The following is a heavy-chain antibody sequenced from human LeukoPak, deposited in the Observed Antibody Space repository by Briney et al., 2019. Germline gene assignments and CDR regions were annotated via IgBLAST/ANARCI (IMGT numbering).Heavy chain of an antibody. CDR1: GGAIDRYY. CDR2: IYYSGST. D-gene: IGHD2-21*02. Sequence: PSETLSLTCTVSGGAIDRYYWSWIRQPPGKGLEWIGYIYYSGSTNYNPSLKSRVTISVDTSKNQFSLKLSSVTAADTAVYYCARGGIVVVTGFDYWGQGTLVTVSS. J-gene: IGHJ4*02. V-gene: IGHV4-59*01. CDR3: ARGGIVVVTGFDY.